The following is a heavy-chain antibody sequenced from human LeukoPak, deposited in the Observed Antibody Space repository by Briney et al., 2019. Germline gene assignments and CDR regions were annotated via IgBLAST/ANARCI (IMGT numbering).Heavy chain of an antibody. D-gene: IGHD6-13*01. J-gene: IGHJ6*02. CDR1: GGSFSGYY. Sequence: PSETLSLTCAVYGGSFSGYYWSWIRQPPGKGLEWIGEINHSGSTNYNPSLKSRVTISVDTSKNQFSLKLSSVTAADTAVYYCARSGIAAAAYYYGMDVWGQGTTVTVSS. CDR2: INHSGST. V-gene: IGHV4-34*01. CDR3: ARSGIAAAAYYYGMDV.